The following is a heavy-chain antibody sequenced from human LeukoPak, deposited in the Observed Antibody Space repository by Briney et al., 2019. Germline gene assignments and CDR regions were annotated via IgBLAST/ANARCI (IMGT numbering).Heavy chain of an antibody. CDR3: ARDRREMTTIGPDAFDI. Sequence: ASVKVSCKASGYTFTTYGISWVRQAPGKGLEWMGGFHPEDGETIYAQKFQGRVTMTEDTSTDTAYMELSSLRAEDTAVYYCARDRREMTTIGPDAFDIWGQGTMVTVSS. J-gene: IGHJ3*02. V-gene: IGHV1-24*01. CDR1: GYTFTTYG. CDR2: FHPEDGET. D-gene: IGHD5-24*01.